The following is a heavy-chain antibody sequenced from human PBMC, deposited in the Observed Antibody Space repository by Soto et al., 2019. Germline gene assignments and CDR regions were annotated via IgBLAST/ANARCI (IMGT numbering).Heavy chain of an antibody. D-gene: IGHD3-16*01. Sequence: PGGSLRLSCAASGFKFSNYAMSWVRQAPGKGLEWVSLISATGGGTYYADSVKGRFTISRDNSHNTLYLQVHSLTAEDTAVYYCAKDRRAGGNSAFYFDFWGQGAQVTLS. CDR1: GFKFSNYA. CDR2: ISATGGGT. J-gene: IGHJ4*02. CDR3: AKDRRAGGNSAFYFDF. V-gene: IGHV3-23*01.